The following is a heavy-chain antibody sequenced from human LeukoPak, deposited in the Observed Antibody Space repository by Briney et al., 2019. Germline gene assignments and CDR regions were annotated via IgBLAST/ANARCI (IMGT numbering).Heavy chain of an antibody. CDR3: AKDAGGSLDY. CDR2: IPYDGSNK. V-gene: IGHV3-30*18. D-gene: IGHD2-15*01. Sequence: GGSLRLSCAASGFTFSSYGMHWVRQAPGKGLEWVAVIPYDGSNKYYADSVKGRFTISRDNSKNTLYLQMNSLRAEDTAVYYCAKDAGGSLDYWGQGTLVTVSS. J-gene: IGHJ4*02. CDR1: GFTFSSYG.